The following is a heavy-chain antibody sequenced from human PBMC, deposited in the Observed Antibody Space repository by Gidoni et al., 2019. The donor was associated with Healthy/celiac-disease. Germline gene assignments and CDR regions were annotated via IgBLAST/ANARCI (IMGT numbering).Heavy chain of an antibody. V-gene: IGHV4-39*01. CDR3: ARRVAAADKSYYFDY. D-gene: IGHD6-13*01. Sequence: QLQLQESGPGLVKPSETLSLTCTVSGGSISSSRYYWGWIRPPSGKGLESIGSIYYSWSTYFNPSLKSRVTISVDTSKNQFYLKLSSVTAADTAVYYCARRVAAADKSYYFDYWGQGTLVTVSS. CDR2: IYYSWST. CDR1: GGSISSSRYY. J-gene: IGHJ4*02.